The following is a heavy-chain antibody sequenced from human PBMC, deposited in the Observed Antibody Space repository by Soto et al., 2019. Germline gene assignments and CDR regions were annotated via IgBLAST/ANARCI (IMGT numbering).Heavy chain of an antibody. CDR1: GGSITSYD. CDR2: IYYSGST. V-gene: IGHV4-59*01. D-gene: IGHD1-26*01. Sequence: SETLSLTCTVSGGSITSYDGSWIRQPPGKGLDWIGYIYYSGSTNYSPSLKSRVTISVDTSKNQFSLKLSSVTTADTAVYYCARGSGGDFFDYWGQGTLVTVSS. CDR3: ARGSGGDFFDY. J-gene: IGHJ4*02.